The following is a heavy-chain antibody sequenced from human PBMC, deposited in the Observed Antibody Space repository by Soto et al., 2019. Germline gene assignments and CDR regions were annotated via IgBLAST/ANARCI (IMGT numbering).Heavy chain of an antibody. CDR1: GGSISSAAYY. J-gene: IGHJ4*02. Sequence: QVQLQESGPGLVKPSQTLSLSCTVSGGSISSAAYYWSWIRQHPGKGLEWIGYISHSGSTYYTPSLKSRVIISADTSKTQFSLNLPAVTAADTDVYYCAREYTYGSNFFDCWGQGALVTVSS. D-gene: IGHD5-18*01. V-gene: IGHV4-31*03. CDR2: ISHSGST. CDR3: AREYTYGSNFFDC.